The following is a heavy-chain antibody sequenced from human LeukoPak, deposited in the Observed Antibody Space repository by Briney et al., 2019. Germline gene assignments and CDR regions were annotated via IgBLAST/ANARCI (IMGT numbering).Heavy chain of an antibody. CDR2: ISSSGSTI. D-gene: IGHD5-18*01. Sequence: GGSLRLSCAASGFTFSSYEMNWVRQAPGKGLERVSYISSSGSTIYYADSVKGRFTISRDNAKNTLYLQMNSLRAEDTAVYHCATGYSYGHYFDYWGQGTLVTVSS. CDR1: GFTFSSYE. V-gene: IGHV3-48*03. J-gene: IGHJ4*02. CDR3: ATGYSYGHYFDY.